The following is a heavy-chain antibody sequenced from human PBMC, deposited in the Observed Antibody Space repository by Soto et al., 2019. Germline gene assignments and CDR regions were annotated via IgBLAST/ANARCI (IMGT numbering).Heavy chain of an antibody. CDR2: IYWDDDK. J-gene: IGHJ4*02. Sequence: QITLKESGPTLVKPTQTLTLTCTFSGFSLSTSRVGVGWIRQPPGKALEWLALIYWDDDKRYSPSLKSRLTITKDTSKNQVVLTMTNMDPVYTATYYCAHSLSLSGTPPHRGSPFDYWGQGTLVTVSS. D-gene: IGHD1-26*01. CDR3: AHSLSLSGTPPHRGSPFDY. V-gene: IGHV2-5*02. CDR1: GFSLSTSRVG.